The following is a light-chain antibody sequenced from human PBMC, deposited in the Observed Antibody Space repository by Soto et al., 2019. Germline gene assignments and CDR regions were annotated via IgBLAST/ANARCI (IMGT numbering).Light chain of an antibody. CDR3: QQSSNSPMYT. J-gene: IGKJ2*01. CDR1: QSIAYY. Sequence: DIQMTQSPSSLSASVGDRVTITCRASQSIAYYVNWFQQKPGKAPKLLIYAASSLQSGVPSRFSGSGSGTDFTLTISNLQPEDFATYYCQQSSNSPMYTFGQGT. CDR2: AAS. V-gene: IGKV1-39*01.